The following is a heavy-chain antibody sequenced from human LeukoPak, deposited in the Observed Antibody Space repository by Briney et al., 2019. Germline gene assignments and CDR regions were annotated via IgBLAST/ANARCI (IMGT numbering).Heavy chain of an antibody. CDR2: ISGSGGST. CDR1: GFTFSNNA. CDR3: AKGRATLLYYFDY. V-gene: IGHV3-23*01. J-gene: IGHJ4*02. D-gene: IGHD1-26*01. Sequence: GGSLRLSCAASGFTFSNNAMSWVCQAPGKGLEWVSAISGSGGSTYYADSVKGRFTISRDNSKNTLYLQMNSLRAEDTAVYYCAKGRATLLYYFDYWGQGTLVAVSS.